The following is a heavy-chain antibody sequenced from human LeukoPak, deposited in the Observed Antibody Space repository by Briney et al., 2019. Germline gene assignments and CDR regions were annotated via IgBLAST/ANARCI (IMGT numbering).Heavy chain of an antibody. CDR2: IYYSGST. CDR1: GGSISSYY. J-gene: IGHJ4*02. CDR3: ATGYSSTWYYFDY. D-gene: IGHD6-13*01. V-gene: IGHV4-59*01. Sequence: PSETLSLTCTVSGGSISSYYWSWIRQPPGKGLEWIGYIYYSGSTNYNPSLKSRVTISVDTSKNQFSLKLASVTAADTAVYYCATGYSSTWYYFDYWGQGTLVTASS.